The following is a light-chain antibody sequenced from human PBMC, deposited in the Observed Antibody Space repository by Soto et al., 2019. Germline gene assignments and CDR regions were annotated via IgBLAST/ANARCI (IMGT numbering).Light chain of an antibody. V-gene: IGKV3-20*01. CDR1: QSVSSSY. CDR3: QQYGSSSET. CDR2: GAC. Sequence: EIVLTQSPGTLSLSPGEIAPLSCRASQSVSSSYFACYKQKPGQAPRLLIYGACSRDTGSPDRFSCSGSGIDFTITISRLEPEDFAVYYCQQYGSSSETFGQGTKGDIK. J-gene: IGKJ1*01.